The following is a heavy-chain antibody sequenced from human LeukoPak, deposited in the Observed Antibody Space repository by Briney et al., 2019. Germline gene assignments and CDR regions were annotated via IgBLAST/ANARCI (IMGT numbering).Heavy chain of an antibody. CDR1: GFSISGGYY. D-gene: IGHD1-14*01. V-gene: IGHV4-38-2*02. J-gene: IGHJ4*02. CDR3: ARGGKEPIDY. Sequence: SETLSLTCSVSGFSISGGYYWGWIRQSPGKGLEWIGSIYHSGSTYYNPSLKSRVTISVDTSMNQFSLKLSSVTAADTAVYYCARGGKEPIDYWGQGTLVTVSS. CDR2: IYHSGST.